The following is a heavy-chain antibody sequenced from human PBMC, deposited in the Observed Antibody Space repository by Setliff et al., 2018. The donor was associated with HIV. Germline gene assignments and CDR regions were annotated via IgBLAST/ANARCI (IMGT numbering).Heavy chain of an antibody. V-gene: IGHV7-4-1*02. CDR1: GYTFTNYY. D-gene: IGHD4-17*01. CDR3: ARALYGDYGGDINWFDP. CDR2: INTNTGSP. Sequence: GASVKVSCKASGYTFTNYYMHWVRQAPGQGLEWMGWINTNTGSPTYAQAFTGRFVFSVDTSVTTAYLQISSLKAEDTAVYYCARALYGDYGGDINWFDPWGQGTLVTVSS. J-gene: IGHJ5*02.